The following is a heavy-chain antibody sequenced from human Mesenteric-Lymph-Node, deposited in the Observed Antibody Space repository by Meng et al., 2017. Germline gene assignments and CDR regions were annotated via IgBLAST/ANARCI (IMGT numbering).Heavy chain of an antibody. CDR1: GFTFSTYG. CDR3: ARAIYCSGGNCYRYGLDV. CDR2: ISSSGGST. J-gene: IGHJ6*02. V-gene: IGHV3-23*01. D-gene: IGHD2-15*01. Sequence: LKISCAASGFTFSTYGMSWVRQAPGKGLEWVSTISSSGGSTYCADSVKGRFTISRDNSKNTLNLQMNSLRDEDTAVYYCARAIYCSGGNCYRYGLDVWGQGTTVTVSS.